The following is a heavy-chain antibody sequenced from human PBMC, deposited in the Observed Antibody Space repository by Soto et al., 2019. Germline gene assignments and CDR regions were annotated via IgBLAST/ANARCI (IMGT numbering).Heavy chain of an antibody. CDR3: ARSVAADY. J-gene: IGHJ4*02. CDR1: GYTFTGYA. Sequence: ASVKVSCKASGYTFTGYAIHWVRQAPGQRLEWMGWINPGNGNTKYSEKFQGRVTITRDTSASTAYMELSSLGSEDTAVYYCARSVAADYWGQGTLVTVS. CDR2: INPGNGNT. D-gene: IGHD6-19*01. V-gene: IGHV1-3*01.